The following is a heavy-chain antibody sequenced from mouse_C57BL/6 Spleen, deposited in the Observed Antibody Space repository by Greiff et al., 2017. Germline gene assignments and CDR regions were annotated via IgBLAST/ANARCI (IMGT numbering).Heavy chain of an antibody. D-gene: IGHD4-1*01. Sequence: LLESGAELVRPGASVTLSCKASGYTFTDYEMHWVKQTPGHGLEWIGAIDPETGGTAYNQKFKGKAILTADKSSSTAYMELSSLTSADASVYYSTRRINCAFDYWGKGTTLTVS. CDR1: GYTFTDYE. CDR2: IDPETGGT. CDR3: TRRINCAFDY. J-gene: IGHJ2*01. V-gene: IGHV1-15*01.